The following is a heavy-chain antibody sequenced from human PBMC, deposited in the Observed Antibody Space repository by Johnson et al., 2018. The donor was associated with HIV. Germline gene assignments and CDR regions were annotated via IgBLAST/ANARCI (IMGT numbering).Heavy chain of an antibody. D-gene: IGHD6-6*01. CDR3: AKRVPAKQLVDAFDI. Sequence: QMLLVESGGGCARPGGSLRLSCAASGFTFSSYGMHWVRQAPGKGLEWVAVISYDGSNKYYADSVKGRFTISRDNSKNTLYRQMNSLRAEDTAVYYCAKRVPAKQLVDAFDIWGQGTMVTVSS. CDR2: ISYDGSNK. V-gene: IGHV3-30*18. J-gene: IGHJ3*02. CDR1: GFTFSSYG.